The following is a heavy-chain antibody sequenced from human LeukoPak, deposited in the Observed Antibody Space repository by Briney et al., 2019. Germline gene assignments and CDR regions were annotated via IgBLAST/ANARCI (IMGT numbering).Heavy chain of an antibody. V-gene: IGHV4-59*11. D-gene: IGHD3-3*01. Sequence: SETLSLTCTVSGGSISSHYWSWIRQPPGKGLEWIGYIYYSGSTYYNPSLKSRVTISVDTSKNQFSLKLSSVTAADTAVYYCARVGTIFGVVIWRFDPWGQGTLVTVSS. J-gene: IGHJ5*02. CDR1: GGSISSHY. CDR3: ARVGTIFGVVIWRFDP. CDR2: IYYSGST.